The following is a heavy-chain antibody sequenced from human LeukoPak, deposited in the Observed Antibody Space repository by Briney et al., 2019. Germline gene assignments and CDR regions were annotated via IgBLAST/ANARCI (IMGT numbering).Heavy chain of an antibody. CDR1: GFAFDAFG. Sequence: GGSLRLSCAASGFAFDAFGIRWVRQAPGKGLEWVAVISSDGSKEYYGDSVKGRFTISRDNSKNMLYLQMNSLRAEDSGVYYCAKSGGYCTDGICYHFDYWGQGTLVTVSS. CDR2: ISSDGSKE. D-gene: IGHD2-8*01. V-gene: IGHV3-30*18. CDR3: AKSGGYCTDGICYHFDY. J-gene: IGHJ4*02.